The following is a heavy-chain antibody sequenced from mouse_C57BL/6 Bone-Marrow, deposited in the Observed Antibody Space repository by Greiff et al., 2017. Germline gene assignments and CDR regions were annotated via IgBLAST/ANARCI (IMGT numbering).Heavy chain of an antibody. CDR2: ISSCGDYI. Sequence: EVHLVESGEGLVKPGGSLKLSCAASGFTFSSYAMSWVRQTPEKRLEWVAYISSCGDYIYYADTVKGRFTIAIDNARNTLYLQMSSLKSEDTAMYYCTRELGYFDDWGQGTTLTVSS. CDR3: TRELGYFDD. CDR1: GFTFSSYA. V-gene: IGHV5-9-1*02. D-gene: IGHD4-1*01. J-gene: IGHJ2*01.